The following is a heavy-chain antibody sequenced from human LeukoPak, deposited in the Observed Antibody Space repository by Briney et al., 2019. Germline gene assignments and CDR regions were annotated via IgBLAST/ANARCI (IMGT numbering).Heavy chain of an antibody. V-gene: IGHV3-30*02. Sequence: GSLRLSCAASGFTFSSYGMHWVRQAPGKGLEWVAHISYDGSNKYYADSVKGRFTISRGNSKSTLYLQMNSLRADDTAVYYCAKSGTAQSVDSWGQGALVTVSS. CDR1: GFTFSSYG. D-gene: IGHD3-10*01. CDR3: AKSGTAQSVDS. CDR2: ISYDGSNK. J-gene: IGHJ4*02.